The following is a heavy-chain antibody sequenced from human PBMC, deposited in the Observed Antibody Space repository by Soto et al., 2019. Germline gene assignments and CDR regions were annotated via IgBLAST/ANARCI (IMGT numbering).Heavy chain of an antibody. D-gene: IGHD2-15*01. CDR2: ISYDGSNK. CDR3: ARVPSSSGRAHFDY. V-gene: IGHV3-30-3*01. CDR1: GFTFSSYA. J-gene: IGHJ4*02. Sequence: QVQLVESGGGVVQPGRSLRLSCAASGFTFSSYAMHWVRQAPGKGLEWVAVISYDGSNKYYADSVKGRFTISRDNSKNTLYLQMNSLRAEDTAVYHCARVPSSSGRAHFDYWGQGTLVTVSS.